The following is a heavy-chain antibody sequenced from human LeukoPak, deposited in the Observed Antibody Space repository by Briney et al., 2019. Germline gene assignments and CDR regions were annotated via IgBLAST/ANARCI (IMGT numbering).Heavy chain of an antibody. CDR2: INPSGGST. CDR1: GYTFTNYY. Sequence: ASVKVSCKASGYTFTNYYMNWVRQAPGQGLEWMGIINPSGGSTSYAQKFQGRVTVTRDTSTSTVYMELSSLRSEDTAMYYCALSGDVGYFDYWGQGTLVTVSS. D-gene: IGHD3-10*01. CDR3: ALSGDVGYFDY. V-gene: IGHV1-46*01. J-gene: IGHJ4*02.